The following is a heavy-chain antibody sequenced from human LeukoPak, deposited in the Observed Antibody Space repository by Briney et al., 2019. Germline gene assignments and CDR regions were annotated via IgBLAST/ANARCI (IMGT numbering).Heavy chain of an antibody. J-gene: IGHJ4*02. CDR2: INPNSGGT. Sequence: ASVKVSCKASGYTFTGYYFHWVRQAPGQGLEWMGRINPNSGGTNYAQKFQGRVTMTRDTSISTPYMELSRLRSDDTAVYYCARSNGYDEPFDYWGQGTLVTVCS. CDR1: GYTFTGYY. V-gene: IGHV1-2*06. CDR3: ARSNGYDEPFDY. D-gene: IGHD5-12*01.